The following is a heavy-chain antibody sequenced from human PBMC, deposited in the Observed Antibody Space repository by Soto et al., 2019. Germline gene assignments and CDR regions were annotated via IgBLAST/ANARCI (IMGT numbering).Heavy chain of an antibody. V-gene: IGHV4-30-4*01. Sequence: QVQLQESGPGLVKPSQTLSLTCSVSGGSISSIDYFWSWIRQPPGKGLEWIGFIYHTGTTYYNPSLRSRVTISIDTSKSQFSMKLNSVTAAVTAVYYCARVMAAMQNWLDPWGQGTLVTVSP. D-gene: IGHD2-2*01. CDR3: ARVMAAMQNWLDP. CDR1: GGSISSIDYF. J-gene: IGHJ5*02. CDR2: IYHTGTT.